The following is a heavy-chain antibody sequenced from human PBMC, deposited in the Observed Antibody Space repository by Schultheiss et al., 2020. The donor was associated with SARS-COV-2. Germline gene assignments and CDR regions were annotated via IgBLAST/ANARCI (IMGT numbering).Heavy chain of an antibody. V-gene: IGHV3-53*05. CDR3: ARGVGATVL. CDR1: GFTVGSKH. CDR2: ISWNSGSI. D-gene: IGHD1-26*01. J-gene: IGHJ4*02. Sequence: GGSLRLSCAASGFTVGSKHMSWVRQAPGQGLEWVSGISWNSGSIGYVDSVKGRFTISRDNSKNTLYLQMNSLRAEDTAVYYCARGVGATVLWGQGTLVTVSS.